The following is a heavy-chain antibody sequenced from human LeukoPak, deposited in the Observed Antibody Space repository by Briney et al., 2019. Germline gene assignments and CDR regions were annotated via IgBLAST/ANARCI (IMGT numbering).Heavy chain of an antibody. CDR3: ARVVVPAAIGWFDP. J-gene: IGHJ5*02. D-gene: IGHD2-2*01. V-gene: IGHV1-69*13. CDR1: GGTFSSYA. CDR2: IIPIFGTA. Sequence: ASVKVSCKASGGTFSSYAISWVRQAPGQGLEWMGGIIPIFGTANHAQKFQGRVTITADESTSTAYMELSSLRSEDTAVYYCARVVVPAAIGWFDPWGQGTLVTVSS.